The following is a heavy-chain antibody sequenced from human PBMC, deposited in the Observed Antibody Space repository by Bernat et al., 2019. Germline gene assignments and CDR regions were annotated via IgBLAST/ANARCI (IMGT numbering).Heavy chain of an antibody. D-gene: IGHD2-15*01. CDR3: ARGQDVVVVVAATGDAYFQY. CDR2: ISYDGSNK. J-gene: IGHJ1*01. Sequence: QVQLVESGGGVVQPGRSLRLSCAASGFTFSSYAMHWVRQAPGKGLEWVAVISYDGSNKYYADSVKGRFTISRDNSKNTLYLQMNSLRAEDTALYYCARGQDVVVVVAATGDAYFQYWGQGTLLTVSS. CDR1: GFTFSSYA. V-gene: IGHV3-30*04.